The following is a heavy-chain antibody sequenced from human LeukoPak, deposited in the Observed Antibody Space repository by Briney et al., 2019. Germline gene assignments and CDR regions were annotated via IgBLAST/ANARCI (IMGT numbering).Heavy chain of an antibody. J-gene: IGHJ6*03. CDR3: ARDLLGIAAAGTQAASVSVAADGQGYMDV. D-gene: IGHD6-13*01. Sequence: SETLSLTCTVSGGSISSGGYYWSWIRQPPGKGLEWIGYIYHSGSTYYNPSLKSRVTISVDRSKNQFSLKLSSVTAADTAVYYCARDLLGIAAAGTQAASVSVAADGQGYMDVWGKGTTVTVSS. CDR2: IYHSGST. V-gene: IGHV4-30-2*01. CDR1: GGSISSGGYY.